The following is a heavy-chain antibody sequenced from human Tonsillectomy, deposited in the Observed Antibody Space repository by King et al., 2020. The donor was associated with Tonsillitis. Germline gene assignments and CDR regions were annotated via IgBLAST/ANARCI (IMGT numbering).Heavy chain of an antibody. J-gene: IGHJ4*02. V-gene: IGHV3-15*01. D-gene: IGHD3-3*01. CDR1: GFSFSKAW. CDR2: IKSKTEGGKT. Sequence: QLVQSGGGLVKPGGSLRISCAASGFSFSKAWMTWVRQAPGKGLEWVGRIKSKTEGGKTNYAAPVKGRLTISRDDSKNTLYLQVNSLNHEDTDVYYCTTVYFGPVLSAYDFLAGPMDSWGQGTLVTVSS. CDR3: TTVYFGPVLSAYDFLAGPMDS.